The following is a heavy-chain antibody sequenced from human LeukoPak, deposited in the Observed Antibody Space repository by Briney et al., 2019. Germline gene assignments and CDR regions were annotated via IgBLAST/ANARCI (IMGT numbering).Heavy chain of an antibody. CDR3: AKDLLRYCSSTSCEGIDY. J-gene: IGHJ4*02. Sequence: GGSLRLSCAVSGFTFSRYWMSWVRQAPGKGLEWVAVISYDGSNKYYADSVKGRFTISRDNSKNTLYLQMNSLRAEDTAVYYCAKDLLRYCSSTSCEGIDYWGQGTLVTVSS. CDR1: GFTFSRYW. V-gene: IGHV3-30*18. CDR2: ISYDGSNK. D-gene: IGHD2-2*01.